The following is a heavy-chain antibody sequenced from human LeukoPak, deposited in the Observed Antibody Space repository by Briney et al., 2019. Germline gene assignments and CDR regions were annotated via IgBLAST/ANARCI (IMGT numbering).Heavy chain of an antibody. J-gene: IGHJ1*01. D-gene: IGHD2-15*01. V-gene: IGHV5-51*04. CDR2: IYLGDSDT. CDR1: GYNFTTYW. CDR3: AGGYCSDTSCFYAIHH. Sequence: ESLKISCKGSGYNFTTYWIGWVRQMPEKGLEWMAIIYLGDSDTRYNPSFQGQVTISADRPISTTYLQWSSLKASDTAMYYRAGGYCSDTSCFYAIHHWGQGTLVTVSS.